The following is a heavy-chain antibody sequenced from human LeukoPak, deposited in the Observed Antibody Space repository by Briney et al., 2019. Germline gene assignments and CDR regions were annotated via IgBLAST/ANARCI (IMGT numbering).Heavy chain of an antibody. CDR3: ARDLCSGCYYFDY. Sequence: ASVKVSCKXSGYTFTSYYMHWVRQAPAQGLEWMGIINPSGRSTSYAQKFQDRVTMTRDTTTSTVYMELRSLRSEDTDVYYCARDLCSGCYYFDYWGQGTLVTVSS. V-gene: IGHV1-46*01. D-gene: IGHD3-22*01. CDR2: INPSGRST. J-gene: IGHJ4*02. CDR1: GYTFTSYY.